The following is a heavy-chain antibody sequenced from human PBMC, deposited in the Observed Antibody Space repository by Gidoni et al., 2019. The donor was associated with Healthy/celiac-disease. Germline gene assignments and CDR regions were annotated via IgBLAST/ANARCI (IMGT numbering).Heavy chain of an antibody. D-gene: IGHD3-10*01. Sequence: QLQLQESGPGLVKPSETLSLTCTVSGGSISSSRYYWGWIRQPPGKGLEWIGSIYYSGSTYYNPYLKSRVTISVDTSKNQFSLKLSSVTAADTAVYYCARDRITMVRGVPNWFDPWGQGTLVTVSS. V-gene: IGHV4-39*02. CDR1: GGSISSSRYY. CDR3: ARDRITMVRGVPNWFDP. J-gene: IGHJ5*02. CDR2: IYYSGST.